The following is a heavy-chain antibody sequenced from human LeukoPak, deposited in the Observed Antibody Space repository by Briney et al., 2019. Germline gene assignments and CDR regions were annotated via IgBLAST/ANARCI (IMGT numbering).Heavy chain of an antibody. CDR2: INHSGST. J-gene: IGHJ4*02. CDR3: ARGRGQLGRGYYFDY. D-gene: IGHD1-1*01. Sequence: SETLSLTCAVYGGSFSGYYWSWIRRPPGKGLEWIGEINHSGSTNYNPSLKSRVTISVDTSKNQFSLKLSSVTAADTAVYYCARGRGQLGRGYYFDYWGQGTLVTVSS. V-gene: IGHV4-34*01. CDR1: GGSFSGYY.